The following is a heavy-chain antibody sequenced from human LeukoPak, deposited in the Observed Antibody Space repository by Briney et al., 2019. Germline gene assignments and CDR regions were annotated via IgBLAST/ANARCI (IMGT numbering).Heavy chain of an antibody. J-gene: IGHJ4*02. CDR1: GGSISGYY. V-gene: IGHV4-59*08. Sequence: SETLSLTCTVSGGSISGYYWSWIRQPPGKGLEWIGYIYDSGSTNYNPSLKSRVTISVDTSKNQFSLKLSSVTAADTAVYYCARQRSSYYYGSGSRPYFDYWGQGTLVTVSS. D-gene: IGHD3-10*01. CDR3: ARQRSSYYYGSGSRPYFDY. CDR2: IYDSGST.